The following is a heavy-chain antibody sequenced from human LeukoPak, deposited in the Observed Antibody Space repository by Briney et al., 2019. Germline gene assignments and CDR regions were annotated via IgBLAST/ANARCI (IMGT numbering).Heavy chain of an antibody. CDR1: GFTFSSYA. CDR3: AKGGDSSGYYEADY. V-gene: IGHV3-23*01. D-gene: IGHD3-22*01. J-gene: IGHJ4*02. Sequence: GGSPRLSCAASGFTFSSYAMSWVRQAPGKGLEWVSAISGSGGSTYYADSVKGRFTISRDNSKNTLYLQMNSLRAEDTAVYYCAKGGDSSGYYEADYWGQGTLVTVSS. CDR2: ISGSGGST.